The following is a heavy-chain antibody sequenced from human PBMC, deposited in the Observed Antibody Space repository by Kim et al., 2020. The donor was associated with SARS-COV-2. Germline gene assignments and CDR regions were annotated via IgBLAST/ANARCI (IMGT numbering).Heavy chain of an antibody. Sequence: GGSLRLSCSASGFTFSNYAMHWVRQAPGKGLEYVSAISSDGGSTYYADSVKGRFTISRDTSKNMLYVQMSSLRVEDTAIYYCVTRNYYNSGSYYEGAPF. CDR1: GFTFSNYA. CDR2: ISSDGGST. CDR3: VTRNYYNSGSYYEGAPF. J-gene: IGHJ3*01. V-gene: IGHV3-64*05. D-gene: IGHD3-10*01.